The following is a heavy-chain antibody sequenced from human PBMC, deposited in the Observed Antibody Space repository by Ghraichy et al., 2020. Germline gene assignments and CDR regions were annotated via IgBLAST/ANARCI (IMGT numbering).Heavy chain of an antibody. CDR3: AILKEDYYDSSGLDY. Sequence: GESLNISCAASGFTFSSYAMSWVRQAPGKGLEWVSAISGSGGSTYYADSVKGRFTISRDNSKNTLYLQMNSLRAEDTAVYYCAILKEDYYDSSGLDYWGQGTLVTVSS. CDR1: GFTFSSYA. V-gene: IGHV3-23*01. J-gene: IGHJ4*02. CDR2: ISGSGGST. D-gene: IGHD3-22*01.